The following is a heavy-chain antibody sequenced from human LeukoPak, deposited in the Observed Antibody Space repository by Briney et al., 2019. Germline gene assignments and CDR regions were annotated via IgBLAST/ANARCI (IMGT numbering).Heavy chain of an antibody. J-gene: IGHJ4*02. Sequence: ASVKVSCKASGYTFTSYYMHWARQAPGQGLEWMGIINPSGGSTSYAQKFQGRVTMTRDTSTSTVYMELSSLRSEDTAVYYCARDCGSGSYYLGPFDYWGQGTLVTVSS. V-gene: IGHV1-46*01. D-gene: IGHD3-10*01. CDR2: INPSGGST. CDR1: GYTFTSYY. CDR3: ARDCGSGSYYLGPFDY.